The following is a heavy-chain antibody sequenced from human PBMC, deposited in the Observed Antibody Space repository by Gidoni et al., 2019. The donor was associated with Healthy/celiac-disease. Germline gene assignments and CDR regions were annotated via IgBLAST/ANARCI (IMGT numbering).Heavy chain of an antibody. J-gene: IGHJ4*02. Sequence: EVQLVESGGGLVQPGGSLRLSCAASGFTFSSYWMSWVRQAPGKGLEWVANIKQDGSEKYYVDSVKGRFTISRDNAKNSLYLQMNSLRAEDTAVYYCARVPYYGDYYYFDYWGQGTLVTVSS. CDR3: ARVPYYGDYYYFDY. CDR2: IKQDGSEK. CDR1: GFTFSSYW. V-gene: IGHV3-7*05. D-gene: IGHD4-17*01.